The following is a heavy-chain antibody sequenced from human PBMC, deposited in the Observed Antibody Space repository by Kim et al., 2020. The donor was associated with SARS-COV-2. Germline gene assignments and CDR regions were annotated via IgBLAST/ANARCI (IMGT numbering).Heavy chain of an antibody. V-gene: IGHV4-59*13. CDR3: ARDQTHSSGWYGDNYYGMGV. D-gene: IGHD6-19*01. J-gene: IGHJ6*02. CDR2: IYYSGST. CDR1: GGSISSYY. Sequence: SETLSLTCTVSGGSISSYYWSWIRQPPGKGLEWIGYIYYSGSTNYNPSLKSRVTISVDTSKNQFSLKLSSVTAADTAVYYCARDQTHSSGWYGDNYYGMGVWGQGTTVTVSS.